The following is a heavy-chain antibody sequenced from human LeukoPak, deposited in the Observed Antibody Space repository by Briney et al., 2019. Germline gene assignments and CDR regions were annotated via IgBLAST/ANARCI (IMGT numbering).Heavy chain of an antibody. CDR2: INHSGST. D-gene: IGHD5-18*01. Sequence: PGGSLRLSCAASGFTFSSYWMSWVRQPPGKGLEWIGEINHSGSTNYNPSLKSRVTISVDTSKNQFSLKLSSVTAADTAVYYCARSYGYADYWGQGTLVTVSS. J-gene: IGHJ4*02. CDR1: GFTFSSYW. V-gene: IGHV4-34*01. CDR3: ARSYGYADY.